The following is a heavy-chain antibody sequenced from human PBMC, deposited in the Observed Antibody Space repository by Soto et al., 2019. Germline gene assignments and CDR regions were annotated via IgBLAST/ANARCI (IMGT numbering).Heavy chain of an antibody. D-gene: IGHD6-6*01. J-gene: IGHJ4*02. V-gene: IGHV4-61*08. CDR1: GGSISRGGYS. CDR3: ARSSIEPRVFMYPFDS. Sequence: SETLSLTCAVSGGSISRGGYSWSWIRQPPGKGLEWIAYIYFSGYTNYSPSLKSRVTISVDTSKNQFSLRLNSVTAADTAVYYCARSSIEPRVFMYPFDSWGQGTLVTVSS. CDR2: IYFSGYT.